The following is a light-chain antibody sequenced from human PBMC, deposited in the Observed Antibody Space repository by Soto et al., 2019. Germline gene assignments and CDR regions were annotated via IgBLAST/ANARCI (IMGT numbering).Light chain of an antibody. V-gene: IGLV2-14*01. Sequence: QSVLTQPASVSGSPGQSITISCTGTATDIDAYNYVSWYLQYPGKAPKLLIYGVSNRPSGASDRFSGFKSDNTASLTISGLQAEDEGDYYCCSYARGSTYVFGTGTKVTVL. CDR3: CSYARGSTYV. CDR1: ATDIDAYNY. CDR2: GVS. J-gene: IGLJ1*01.